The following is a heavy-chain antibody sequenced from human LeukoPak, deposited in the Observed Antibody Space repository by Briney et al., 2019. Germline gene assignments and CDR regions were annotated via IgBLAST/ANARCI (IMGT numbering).Heavy chain of an antibody. CDR2: IWYDGSNK. J-gene: IGHJ4*02. CDR3: ARDFDYYFDY. CDR1: GFTFSSYS. D-gene: IGHD3-9*01. V-gene: IGHV3-33*08. Sequence: GGSLRLSCAASGFTFSSYSMNWIRQAPGKGLEWVAVIWYDGSNKYYADSVKGRFTISRDNSKNTLYLQMNSLRAEDTAVYYCARDFDYYFDYWGQGTLVTVSS.